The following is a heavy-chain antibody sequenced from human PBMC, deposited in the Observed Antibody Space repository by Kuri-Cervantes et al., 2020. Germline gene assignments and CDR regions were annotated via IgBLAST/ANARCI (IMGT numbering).Heavy chain of an antibody. V-gene: IGHV3-30*02. J-gene: IGHJ4*02. D-gene: IGHD3-22*01. Sequence: GGSLRLSCAASGFTFSSYGMHWVRQAPGKGLEWVAVIWYDGSNKYYADSVKGRFTISRDDSKNTLYLQMNSLRAEDTALYYCAKDIMGSYYYDSSAIDYWGQGTLVTVSS. CDR1: GFTFSSYG. CDR2: IWYDGSNK. CDR3: AKDIMGSYYYDSSAIDY.